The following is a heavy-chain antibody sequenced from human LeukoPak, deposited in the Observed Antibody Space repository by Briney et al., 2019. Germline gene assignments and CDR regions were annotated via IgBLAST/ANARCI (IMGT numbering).Heavy chain of an antibody. J-gene: IGHJ4*02. D-gene: IGHD3-3*01. Sequence: GGSLRLSCAASGFTFSSYSMNWVRQAPGKGLEWVSSISSSSSYIYYADSVKGRFTISRDNAKNSLYLQMNSLRAEDTAVYYCARDFVTIFGVVIYFDYWGQGTLVTVSS. CDR2: ISSSSSYI. V-gene: IGHV3-21*01. CDR1: GFTFSSYS. CDR3: ARDFVTIFGVVIYFDY.